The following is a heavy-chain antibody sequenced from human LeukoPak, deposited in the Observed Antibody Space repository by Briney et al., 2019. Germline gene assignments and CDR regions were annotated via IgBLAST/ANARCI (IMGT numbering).Heavy chain of an antibody. CDR1: GFTFSSYW. CDR2: IKQDGSEK. CDR3: AGESTPWRCYIDL. J-gene: IGHJ4*02. Sequence: GGSLRLSCGASGFTFSSYWMTWVRQAPGKGLEWVAHIKQDGSEKYYVGSVEGRFTISRDNAKNSLYLEMNSLRAEDTAVYSFAGESTPWRCYIDLWGEGPLVTVSS. D-gene: IGHD5/OR15-5a*01. V-gene: IGHV3-7*01.